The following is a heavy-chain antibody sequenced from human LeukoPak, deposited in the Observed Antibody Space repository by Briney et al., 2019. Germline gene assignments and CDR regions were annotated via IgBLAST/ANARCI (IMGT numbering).Heavy chain of an antibody. CDR3: ARGGKSQWDPFDY. V-gene: IGHV1-2*02. CDR2: INPSSGDT. D-gene: IGHD1-26*01. CDR1: GYTSSGYY. Sequence: ASVKVSCKASGYTSSGYYIQWVRQAPGQGLEWMGWINPSSGDTNYLQEFQDRVTMTRDTSISTAYMELSRLRSDDTAVYFCARGGKSQWDPFDYWGQGTLVTVSS. J-gene: IGHJ4*02.